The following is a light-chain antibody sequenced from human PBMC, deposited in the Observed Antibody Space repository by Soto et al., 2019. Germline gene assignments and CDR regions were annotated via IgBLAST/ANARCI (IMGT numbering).Light chain of an antibody. J-gene: IGKJ1*01. V-gene: IGKV1-13*02. CDR2: DAS. CDR3: QQFNSYPPWT. CDR1: QGISSA. Sequence: AIQLTQSPSSLSASVGDRVTITCRASQGISSALAWYQQKPGKAPKLLIYDASSLESGVPSRFSGRGSGTDFTLTISSLQPEDFATYYCQQFNSYPPWTFGQGTKVEIK.